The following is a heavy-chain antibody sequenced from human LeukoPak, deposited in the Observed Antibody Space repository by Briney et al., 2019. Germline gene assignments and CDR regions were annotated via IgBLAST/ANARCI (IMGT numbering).Heavy chain of an antibody. V-gene: IGHV3-30*02. CDR2: IRNDGSIK. Sequence: GGSLRLSCAASGFTFSSYSMNWLRQAPGKGLEWVAFIRNDGSIKYYADSVKGRFTISRDNSKNTLYLQMNSLRAEDTAVYFCARGGFFDYWGQGTLVTVSS. CDR1: GFTFSSYS. CDR3: ARGGFFDY. J-gene: IGHJ4*02. D-gene: IGHD3-16*01.